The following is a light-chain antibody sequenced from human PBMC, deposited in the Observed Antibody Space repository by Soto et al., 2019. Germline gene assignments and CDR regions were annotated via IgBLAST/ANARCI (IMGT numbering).Light chain of an antibody. J-gene: IGLJ2*01. CDR3: SSYTSSSK. Sequence: QSVLTQPASVSGSPGQSITISCTGTSSDVGGYNYVSWYQQHPGKAPKLMIYDVSNRPSGVSNRFSGSKSGNTASLTISGRQAEDEADYYCSSYTSSSKFGGGTKLTVL. CDR1: SSDVGGYNY. V-gene: IGLV2-14*01. CDR2: DVS.